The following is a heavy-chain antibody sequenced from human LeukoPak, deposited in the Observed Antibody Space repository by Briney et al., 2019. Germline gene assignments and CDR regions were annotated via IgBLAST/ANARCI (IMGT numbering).Heavy chain of an antibody. CDR2: IYTSGST. J-gene: IGHJ1*01. Sequence: SETLSLTCTVSGGSISSGSYYWSWIRQPAGKGLEWIRRIYTSGSTNYNPSLKSRVTISVDTSKNQFSLKLSSVTAADTAVYYCARVVQSTDSSGFYLPEYFQHWGQGTLVTVSS. V-gene: IGHV4-61*02. D-gene: IGHD3-22*01. CDR1: GGSISSGSYY. CDR3: ARVVQSTDSSGFYLPEYFQH.